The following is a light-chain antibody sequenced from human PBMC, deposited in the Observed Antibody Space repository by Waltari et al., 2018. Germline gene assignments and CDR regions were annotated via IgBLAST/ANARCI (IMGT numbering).Light chain of an antibody. CDR3: QQANSFPLA. CDR1: QDIHTW. Sequence: DMQMTQSPSYVSASVGDRVTITCRASQDIHTWLAWYQQKPGKAPKLLIYGASSLQSGVPSRFSGSGSGTDFTLVISSLQPEAFATYYCQQANSFPLAFGKGTKVEMK. V-gene: IGKV1D-12*01. CDR2: GAS. J-gene: IGKJ1*01.